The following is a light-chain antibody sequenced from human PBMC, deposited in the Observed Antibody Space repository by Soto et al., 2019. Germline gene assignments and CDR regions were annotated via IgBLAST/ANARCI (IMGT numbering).Light chain of an antibody. CDR2: GAS. CDR1: QSVSSSY. CDR3: QQYGSSVWT. J-gene: IGKJ1*01. V-gene: IGKV3-20*01. Sequence: ESVLTQSPGTLSLSPGERATLSCRASQSVSSSYLAWYQQKPGQAPRLLIYGASSRATGIPDRFSGSGSGTDFTLTISRLEPEDFAVDYCQQYGSSVWTFGQGTKVEIK.